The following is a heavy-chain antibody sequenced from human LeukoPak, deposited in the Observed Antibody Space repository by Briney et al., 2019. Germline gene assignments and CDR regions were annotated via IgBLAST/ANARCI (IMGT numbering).Heavy chain of an antibody. Sequence: ASVKVSCKASGYTFTSYYMHWVRQAPGQGLEWMGIINPSGGNTSYTQKLQDRVIMTRDTSTSTVYMELSSLGSKDTAVYYCARVRGGGSYFDYWGQGTLVTVSS. J-gene: IGHJ4*02. CDR3: ARVRGGGSYFDY. CDR1: GYTFTSYY. D-gene: IGHD1-26*01. CDR2: INPSGGNT. V-gene: IGHV1-46*01.